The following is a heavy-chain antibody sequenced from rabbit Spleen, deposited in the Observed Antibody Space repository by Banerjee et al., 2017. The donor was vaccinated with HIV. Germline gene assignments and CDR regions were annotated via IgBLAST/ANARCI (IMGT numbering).Heavy chain of an antibody. J-gene: IGHJ4*01. CDR3: ARDLVGVIGWNFYL. V-gene: IGHV1S40*01. D-gene: IGHD1-1*01. CDR2: IYAGSSGST. CDR1: GFSFSSAYY. Sequence: QSLEESGGDLVKPGASLTLTCTASGFSFSSAYYMCWVRQAPGKGLEWIGCIYAGSSGSTYYATWTKGRFTYSKTSSTTVTLQMTTLTAADTATYFCARDLVGVIGWNFYLWGQGTLVTVS.